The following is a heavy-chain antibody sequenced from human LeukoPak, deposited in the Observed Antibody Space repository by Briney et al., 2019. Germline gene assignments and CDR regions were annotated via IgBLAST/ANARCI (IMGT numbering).Heavy chain of an antibody. V-gene: IGHV4-59*08. CDR2: IYYSGST. Sequence: PSETLSLTCTVSGGSISSYYWSWIRQPPGKGLEWIGYIYYSGSTNYNPSLKSRVTISVDTSKNQFSLKLSSVTAADTAVYYCARGEWAAADLDYWGQGTLVTVSS. CDR3: ARGEWAAADLDY. CDR1: GGSISSYY. J-gene: IGHJ4*02. D-gene: IGHD6-13*01.